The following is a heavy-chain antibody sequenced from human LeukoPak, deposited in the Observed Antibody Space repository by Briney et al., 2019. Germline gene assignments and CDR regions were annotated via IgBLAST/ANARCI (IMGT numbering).Heavy chain of an antibody. CDR1: GGSISSNNCY. D-gene: IGHD4-11*01. CDR3: ARSSEDSNYVWFDP. CDR2: IYYSGST. J-gene: IGHJ5*02. V-gene: IGHV4-39*07. Sequence: SETLSPTCTVSGGSISSNNCYWGWIRQPPGKGLEWIGSIYYSGSTYYNPSLKSRVTISVDTSKNQFSLKLSSVTAADTAVYYCARSSEDSNYVWFDPWGQGTLVTVSS.